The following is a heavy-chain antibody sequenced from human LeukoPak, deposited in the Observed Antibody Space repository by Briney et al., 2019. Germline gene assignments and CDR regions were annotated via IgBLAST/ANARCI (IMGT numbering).Heavy chain of an antibody. V-gene: IGHV1-46*01. CDR3: ARDAPGFFYDSSLYYPAVHH. D-gene: IGHD3-22*01. J-gene: IGHJ5*02. CDR2: INPSGGST. CDR1: GYTFTNYY. Sequence: GASVKVSCKASGYTFTNYYIHWVRQAPGQGLEWMGIINPSGGSTSYAQKFQGRVTMTRDTSTSTVYMELSSLRSDDTAVYYCARDAPGFFYDSSLYYPAVHHWGQGTLVTVSS.